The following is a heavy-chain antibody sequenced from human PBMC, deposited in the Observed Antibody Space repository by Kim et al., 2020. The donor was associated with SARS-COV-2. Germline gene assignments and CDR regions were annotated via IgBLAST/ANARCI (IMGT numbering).Heavy chain of an antibody. CDR1: GFTVSINY. CDR3: ARDGGSGGTWVPPFDY. Sequence: GGSLRLSCAASGFTVSINYLSWVRQAPGKGLEWVSVIYSGGSTYYADSVKGRFTISSLISKNTLYLQMNSLRVEDTAVYYCARDGGSGGTWVPPFDYWGPGNLVTVAS. D-gene: IGHD2-15*01. J-gene: IGHJ4*02. V-gene: IGHV3-53*04. CDR2: IYSGGST.